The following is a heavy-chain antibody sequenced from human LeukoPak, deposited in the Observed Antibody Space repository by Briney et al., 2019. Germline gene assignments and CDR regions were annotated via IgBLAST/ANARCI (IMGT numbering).Heavy chain of an antibody. D-gene: IGHD6-19*01. V-gene: IGHV3-48*03. CDR1: GFTFSSYE. J-gene: IGHJ4*01. CDR2: ISSSGSTI. CDR3: ATYSSGWYEAFDY. Sequence: PGGSLRLSRAASGFTFSSYEMNWVRQAPGKGLEWVSYISSSGSTIHYADSVKGRFTISRDNAKNSLYLQMNSLRAEDTAVYYCATYSSGWYEAFDYWGQGTLVTVSS.